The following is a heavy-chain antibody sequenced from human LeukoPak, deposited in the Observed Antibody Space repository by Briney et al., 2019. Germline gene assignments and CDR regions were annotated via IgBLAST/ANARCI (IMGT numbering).Heavy chain of an antibody. CDR3: ARDCGSGGNCYPRGMDV. J-gene: IGHJ6*02. CDR2: ISSTGGT. D-gene: IGHD2-15*01. CDR1: GGSISSYY. V-gene: IGHV4-59*01. Sequence: SETLSLTCTVSGGSISSYYWSWIRQPPGKGLEWIGFISSTGGTNYSPSLKSRVTMSVDTSKNQFSLKLNSVTAADTAVYYCARDCGSGGNCYPRGMDVWGQGSTVTVSS.